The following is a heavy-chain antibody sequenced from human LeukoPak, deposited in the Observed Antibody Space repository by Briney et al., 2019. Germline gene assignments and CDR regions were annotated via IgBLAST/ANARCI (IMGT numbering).Heavy chain of an antibody. CDR3: ARGEWLLHY. CDR2: INPNSGGT. J-gene: IGHJ4*02. CDR1: GYTFTDYY. Sequence: ASVKVSCQASGYTFTDYYIHWVRQAPGQGLEWMGRINPNSGGTNSAQKFQGRVTMTRDTSISTAYMELSRLRSDDTAVYYCARGEWLLHYWGQGILVTVSS. D-gene: IGHD5-18*01. V-gene: IGHV1-2*06.